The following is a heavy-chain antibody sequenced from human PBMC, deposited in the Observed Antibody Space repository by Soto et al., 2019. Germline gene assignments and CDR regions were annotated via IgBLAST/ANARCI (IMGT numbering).Heavy chain of an antibody. D-gene: IGHD3-3*01. Sequence: PSETLSLTCTVSSGSISSYYWSWIRQPPGKGLEWIGYIYYSGSTNYNPSLKSRVTISVDTSKNQFSLKLSSVTAADTAVYYCASGVQIYYYGMDVWGQGTTVTVSS. CDR1: SGSISSYY. CDR2: IYYSGST. J-gene: IGHJ6*02. V-gene: IGHV4-59*01. CDR3: ASGVQIYYYGMDV.